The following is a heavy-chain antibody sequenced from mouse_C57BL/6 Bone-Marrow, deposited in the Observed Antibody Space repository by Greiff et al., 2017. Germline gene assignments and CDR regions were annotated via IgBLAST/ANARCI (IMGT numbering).Heavy chain of an antibody. CDR1: GFTFSDYG. V-gene: IGHV5-17*01. Sequence: EVQGVESGGGLVKPGGSLKLSCAASGFTFSDYGMHWVRQGPEKGLEWVAYISSCSSTIYYADTVKGRFTISRDNAKNTLFLQMTSMRSEATAMSYCARTRLRGPFDYWGQGTTLTVSS. J-gene: IGHJ2*01. D-gene: IGHD2-2*01. CDR3: ARTRLRGPFDY. CDR2: ISSCSSTI.